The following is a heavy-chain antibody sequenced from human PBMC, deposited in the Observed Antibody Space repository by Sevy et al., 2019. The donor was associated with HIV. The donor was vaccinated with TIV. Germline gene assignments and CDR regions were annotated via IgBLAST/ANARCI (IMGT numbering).Heavy chain of an antibody. Sequence: APVKVSCKTSGGTFSSYAFSWVRQAPGQGLEWMGGIIPLVNITDYAQKFQGRVTITADKSTSTAYMELSSLRSEDTAVYYCARAAQKATIVDAFDIWGHGTMVTVSS. CDR2: IIPLVNIT. D-gene: IGHD5-12*01. J-gene: IGHJ3*02. V-gene: IGHV1-69*10. CDR1: GGTFSSYA. CDR3: ARAAQKATIVDAFDI.